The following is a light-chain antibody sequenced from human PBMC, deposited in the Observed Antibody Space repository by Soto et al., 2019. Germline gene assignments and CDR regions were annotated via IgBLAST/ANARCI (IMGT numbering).Light chain of an antibody. V-gene: IGLV2-23*02. Sequence: SVLTQPASVSGSPGQSITISCTGTSSDVGSDNLVSWYQQHPGKAPKFIIYEVSQRPAGVSYRFSGSKSGNTAYLTISGLQAEDEADYYCCSYAGSITYVFGTGTRSPS. CDR1: SSDVGSDNL. CDR2: EVS. CDR3: CSYAGSITYV. J-gene: IGLJ1*01.